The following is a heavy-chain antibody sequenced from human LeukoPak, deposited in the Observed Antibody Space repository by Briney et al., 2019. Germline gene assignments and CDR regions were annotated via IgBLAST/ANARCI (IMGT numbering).Heavy chain of an antibody. V-gene: IGHV4-59*08. Sequence: SETLSLTCTVSGGSISSFYWSSIRQPPGKGLEYIGDIYYTGSTNYNPSLNSRVTMSVDTSKNQFSLKLTSVTAADTALYYCVRSPGYSSGWFDYWGHGTLVTVSS. CDR1: GGSISSFY. D-gene: IGHD6-19*01. J-gene: IGHJ5*01. CDR3: VRSPGYSSGWFDY. CDR2: IYYTGST.